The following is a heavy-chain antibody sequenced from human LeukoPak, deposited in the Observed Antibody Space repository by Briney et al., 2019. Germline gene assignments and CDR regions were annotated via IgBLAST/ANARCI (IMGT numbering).Heavy chain of an antibody. CDR3: ARDLEYYYDSSGYYY. D-gene: IGHD3-22*01. J-gene: IGHJ4*02. V-gene: IGHV3-30*01. CDR2: ISYDGSNK. CDR1: GFTFSSYA. Sequence: PGRSLRLFCAASGFTFSSYAMHWVRQAPGKGLVGVAVISYDGSNKYYADSVKGRFTISRDNSKNTLYLQMNSLRAEDTAVYYCARDLEYYYDSSGYYYWGQGTLVTVSS.